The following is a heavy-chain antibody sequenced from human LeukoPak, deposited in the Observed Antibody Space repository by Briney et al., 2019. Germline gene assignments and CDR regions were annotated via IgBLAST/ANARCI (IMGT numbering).Heavy chain of an antibody. CDR3: TRWDCTTTGCYPFDY. V-gene: IGHV3-73*01. CDR2: IRDKANSYAT. J-gene: IGHJ4*02. Sequence: WVRQASGKGLEWVGRIRDKANSYATAYIASVKGRFTISRDDSKNTAYLQMSSLKTEDTAVYYCTRWDCTTTGCYPFDYWGQGTLVTVSS. D-gene: IGHD2-2*01.